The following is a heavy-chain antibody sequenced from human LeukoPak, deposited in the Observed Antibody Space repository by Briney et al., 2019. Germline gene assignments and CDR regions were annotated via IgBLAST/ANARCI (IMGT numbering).Heavy chain of an antibody. D-gene: IGHD3-22*01. J-gene: IGHJ4*02. CDR3: AKGFSYDSALDY. CDR2: IRYDGINK. V-gene: IGHV3-30*02. CDR1: GFTFINYG. Sequence: GGSLRLSCAASGFTFINYGMHWVRQPPGKGLEWVAFIRYDGINKYYADSVKGRFTISRDNSKNTLYLQMNSLRAEDTAVYYCAKGFSYDSALDYWGQGTLVTVSS.